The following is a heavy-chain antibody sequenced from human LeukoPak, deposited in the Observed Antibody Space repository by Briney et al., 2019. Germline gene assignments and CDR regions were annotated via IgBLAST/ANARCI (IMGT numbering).Heavy chain of an antibody. Sequence: GASVKVSCKASGYTFTGYYMHWVRQAPGQGLEWMGWINPNSGGTNYAQKFQGRVTMTRDTYISTAYMELSRLRSDDTAVYYCARSPCSGGSCYPEYFDYWGQGTLVTVSS. CDR1: GYTFTGYY. CDR2: INPNSGGT. CDR3: ARSPCSGGSCYPEYFDY. J-gene: IGHJ4*02. D-gene: IGHD2-15*01. V-gene: IGHV1-2*02.